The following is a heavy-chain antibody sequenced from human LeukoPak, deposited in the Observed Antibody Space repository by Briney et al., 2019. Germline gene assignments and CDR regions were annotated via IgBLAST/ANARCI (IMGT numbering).Heavy chain of an antibody. CDR2: ISPYNGNT. V-gene: IGHV1-18*01. J-gene: IGHJ4*02. D-gene: IGHD1-26*01. CDR3: ARFLGASIGYPNQPIDY. CDR1: GYTFTIYG. Sequence: GASVKVSCKASGYTFTIYGITWVRQAPGQGLEWMGWISPYNGNTNYAQKLQGRVTMTTDTPTNTAYMELRSLRSDDTAVYYCARFLGASIGYPNQPIDYWGQGTLVAVSS.